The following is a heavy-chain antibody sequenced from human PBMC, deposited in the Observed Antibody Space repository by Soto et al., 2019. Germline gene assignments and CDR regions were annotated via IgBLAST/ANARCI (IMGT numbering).Heavy chain of an antibody. Sequence: QVQLVQSGAEVKKPGSSVKVSCKTSGGDFKNYGVSWVRQAPGQGLEWMGGIVPVVGSAKYGQIFQGRVTITSDDLTSTTYMALGGLKTEDTDIYYCAREISATGFHFWGHGTLVIVSS. V-gene: IGHV1-69*05. CDR1: GGDFKNYG. CDR3: AREISATGFHF. D-gene: IGHD3-9*01. J-gene: IGHJ4*01. CDR2: IVPVVGSA.